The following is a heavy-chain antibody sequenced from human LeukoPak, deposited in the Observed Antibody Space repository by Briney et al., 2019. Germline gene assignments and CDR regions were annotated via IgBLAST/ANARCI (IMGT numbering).Heavy chain of an antibody. CDR1: GFTFSSYS. D-gene: IGHD1-26*01. V-gene: IGHV3-21*01. CDR2: ISSSSTYI. CDR3: ARALIVGALSFDY. J-gene: IGHJ4*02. Sequence: GSLRLSCAASGFTFSSYSMNWVRQTPGKGLEWVSSISSSSTYIYYADSVKGRFTISRDNAKNSLYLQMNSLRAEDTAVYYCARALIVGALSFDYWGQGTLVTVSS.